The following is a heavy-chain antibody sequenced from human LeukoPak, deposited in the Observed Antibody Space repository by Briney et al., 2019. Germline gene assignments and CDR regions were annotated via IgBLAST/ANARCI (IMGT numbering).Heavy chain of an antibody. CDR1: GYNFISYD. Sequence: GASVKDSCKASGYNFISYDIHWVRQATGQGLEWMGWMDTNSDNTVYAEKFQGRVTMTRDTSISTAYMELRGLRSEDTAVYYCMSTSNWGSVIFDYWGQGALVTVSS. D-gene: IGHD7-27*01. J-gene: IGHJ4*02. CDR3: MSTSNWGSVIFDY. V-gene: IGHV1-8*01. CDR2: MDTNSDNT.